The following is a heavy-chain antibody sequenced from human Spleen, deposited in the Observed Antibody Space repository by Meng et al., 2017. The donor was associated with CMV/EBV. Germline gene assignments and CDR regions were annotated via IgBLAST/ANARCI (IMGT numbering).Heavy chain of an antibody. CDR1: GFIFSNYG. Sequence: GESLKISCAASGFIFSNYGMHWVRQAPGKGLEWLAFIRFDGSDTYHADSVKGRFTISRDNSKNTLYLQMNSLRVEDTGLYFCAKDQLRYCSNGLCSYFDSWGQGTLVTVSS. CDR2: IRFDGSDT. J-gene: IGHJ4*02. D-gene: IGHD2-8*01. V-gene: IGHV3-30*02. CDR3: AKDQLRYCSNGLCSYFDS.